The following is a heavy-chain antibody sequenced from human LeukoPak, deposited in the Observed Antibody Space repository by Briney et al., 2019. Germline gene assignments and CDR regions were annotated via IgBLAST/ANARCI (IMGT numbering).Heavy chain of an antibody. D-gene: IGHD6-6*01. Sequence: GGSLRLPCAASGFTFSSYAMHWVRQAPGKGLEWVAVISYDGSNKYYADSVKGRFTISRDNSKNTLYLQMNSLRAEDTAVYYCARETPEVYDAFDIWGQGTMVTVSS. V-gene: IGHV3-30-3*01. CDR3: ARETPEVYDAFDI. CDR2: ISYDGSNK. J-gene: IGHJ3*02. CDR1: GFTFSSYA.